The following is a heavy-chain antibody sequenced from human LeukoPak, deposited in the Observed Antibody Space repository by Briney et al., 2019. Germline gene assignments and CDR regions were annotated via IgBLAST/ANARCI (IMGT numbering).Heavy chain of an antibody. CDR2: INSSGGST. V-gene: IGHV1-46*01. CDR3: ARTRPPNSSSWYVPPDY. D-gene: IGHD6-13*01. Sequence: ASVKVSCKASGYTFTNYYMHWVRQAPGQGLEWMGVINSSGGSTSYAQKFQGRVTMTRDTSTSTVYMELSSLRSDDTAVYYCARTRPPNSSSWYVPPDYWGRGTLVTVSS. J-gene: IGHJ4*02. CDR1: GYTFTNYY.